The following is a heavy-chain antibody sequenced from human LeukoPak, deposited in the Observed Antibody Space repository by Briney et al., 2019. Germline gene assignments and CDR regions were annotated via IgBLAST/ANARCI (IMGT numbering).Heavy chain of an antibody. Sequence: ASVKVSCKASGYTFTSYDINWVRQATGQGLEWVGWMNPNSGNTGYAQKFQGRVTMTRNTSISTAYMELSSLRSEDTAVYYCARGRTINYYDSSGPSGYWGQGTLVTVSS. CDR1: GYTFTSYD. CDR2: MNPNSGNT. D-gene: IGHD3-22*01. J-gene: IGHJ4*02. V-gene: IGHV1-8*01. CDR3: ARGRTINYYDSSGPSGY.